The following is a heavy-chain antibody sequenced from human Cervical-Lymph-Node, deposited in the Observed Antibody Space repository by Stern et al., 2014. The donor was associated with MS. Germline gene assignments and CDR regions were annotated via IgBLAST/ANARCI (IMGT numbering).Heavy chain of an antibody. V-gene: IGHV3-30*18. CDR2: ISKDGSNQ. Sequence: QMQLVESGGGVVQPGKSLRLSCAASGFMFTDYVMHSVRQPPGKGLEWVPVISKDGSNQHYGDSVKGRFTVSRDNAKNTLYLDMNSLRADDTATYYCAKDRGVAGTAGEADQWGQGTLVTVSS. J-gene: IGHJ4*02. CDR3: AKDRGVAGTAGEADQ. D-gene: IGHD6-19*01. CDR1: GFMFTDYV.